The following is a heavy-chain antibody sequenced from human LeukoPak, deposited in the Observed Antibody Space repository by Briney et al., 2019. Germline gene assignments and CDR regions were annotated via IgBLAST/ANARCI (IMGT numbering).Heavy chain of an antibody. J-gene: IGHJ4*02. CDR2: IYYSGST. V-gene: IGHV4-31*11. CDR1: GGSFSGYY. D-gene: IGHD2-8*02. Sequence: PSETLSLTCAVYGGSFSGYYWSWIRQHPGKGLEWIGYIYYSGSTYYNPSLKSRVTISVDTSKNQFSLKLSSVTAADTAVYYCAREYGGVPHFDYWGQGTLVTVSS. CDR3: AREYGGVPHFDY.